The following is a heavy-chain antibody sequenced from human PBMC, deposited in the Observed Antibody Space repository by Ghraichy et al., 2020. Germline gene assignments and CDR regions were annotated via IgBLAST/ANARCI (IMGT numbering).Heavy chain of an antibody. J-gene: IGHJ4*02. Sequence: SQTLSLTCAISGDSVSSNSAAWNWIRQSPSRGLEWLGRTYCRSKCYNDYAVSVKSRITINPDTSKNQFSLQLNSVTPEDTAVYFCARSECDSSTCHGPDYWGQGTLVTVSS. CDR2: TYCRSKCYN. CDR1: GDSVSSNSAA. V-gene: IGHV6-1*01. D-gene: IGHD2-2*01. CDR3: ARSECDSSTCHGPDY.